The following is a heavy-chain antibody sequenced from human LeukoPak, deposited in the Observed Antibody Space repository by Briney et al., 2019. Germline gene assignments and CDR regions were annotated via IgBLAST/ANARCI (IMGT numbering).Heavy chain of an antibody. D-gene: IGHD5-24*01. V-gene: IGHV1-3*01. CDR3: ARGRWSATTATYYLDF. Sequence: ASVKVSCKASEYTFTDYAINWVRQAPGQRLEWMGWINAGNGNTKYSQKFLGRVTITRDTSAITAYMELSSLTSEDTAVYYCARGRWSATTATYYLDFWGQGTLVTVSS. CDR1: EYTFTDYA. J-gene: IGHJ4*02. CDR2: INAGNGNT.